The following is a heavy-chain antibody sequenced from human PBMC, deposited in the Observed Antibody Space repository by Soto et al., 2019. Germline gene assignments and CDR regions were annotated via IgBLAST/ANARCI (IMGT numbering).Heavy chain of an antibody. CDR1: GGTFSSYA. Sequence: QVQLVQSGAEVKKPGSSVKVSCKASGGTFSSYAISWVRQAPGQGLEWMGGIIPIFGTANYAQKFQGRVTITADESTSTAYMELGSLRSEDTAVYYCARAAYCGGDCYGWAFDIWGQGTMVTVSS. J-gene: IGHJ3*02. CDR2: IIPIFGTA. V-gene: IGHV1-69*01. CDR3: ARAAYCGGDCYGWAFDI. D-gene: IGHD2-21*02.